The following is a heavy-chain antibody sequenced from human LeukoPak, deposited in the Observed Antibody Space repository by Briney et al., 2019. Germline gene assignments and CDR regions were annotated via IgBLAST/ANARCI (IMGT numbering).Heavy chain of an antibody. V-gene: IGHV4-59*01. J-gene: IGHJ5*02. D-gene: IGHD3-22*01. CDR1: GGSISSYY. Sequence: SETLSLTCTVSGGSISSYYWSWIRQPPGKGLEWIGYIYYSGSTNYNPSLKSRVTISVDTSKNQFSLKLSSVTAADTAVYYCARDLGYYDSSGYFSPWFDPWGQGTLVTVSS. CDR2: IYYSGST. CDR3: ARDLGYYDSSGYFSPWFDP.